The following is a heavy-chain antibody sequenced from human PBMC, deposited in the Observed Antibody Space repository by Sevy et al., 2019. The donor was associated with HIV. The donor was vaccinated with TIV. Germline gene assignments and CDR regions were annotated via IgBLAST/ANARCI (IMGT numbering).Heavy chain of an antibody. V-gene: IGHV6-1*01. J-gene: IGHJ3*01. Sequence: SQTLSLTCAISGDSVSSNSAAWNWIRQSPSRGLEWLGRTHYRSKWYNDYAVSVKGRITINPDRSKNQFSLQLNSVTPEDTAVYYCTRACCSSVRFGAVGAFDFWGQGTMVTVSS. CDR1: GDSVSSNSAA. CDR2: THYRSKWYN. CDR3: TRACCSSVRFGAVGAFDF. D-gene: IGHD2-2*01.